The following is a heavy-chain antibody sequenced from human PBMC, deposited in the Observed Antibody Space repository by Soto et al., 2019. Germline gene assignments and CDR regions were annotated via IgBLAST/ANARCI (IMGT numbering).Heavy chain of an antibody. Sequence: PXGTLSLTCAVYGGSFSGYYWSWIRQPPGKGLEWIGEINHSGSTNYNPSLKSRVTISVDTSKNQFSLKLSSVTAADTAVYYCAILVPDYWGQGTLVTVSS. CDR1: GGSFSGYY. D-gene: IGHD2-8*02. J-gene: IGHJ4*02. CDR2: INHSGST. V-gene: IGHV4-34*01. CDR3: AILVPDY.